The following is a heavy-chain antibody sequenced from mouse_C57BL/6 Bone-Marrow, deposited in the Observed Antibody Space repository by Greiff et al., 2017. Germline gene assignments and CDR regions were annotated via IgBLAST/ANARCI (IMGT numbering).Heavy chain of an antibody. CDR2: ISDGGSYT. D-gene: IGHD5-1*01. CDR3: ARDWGYLLPFDY. V-gene: IGHV5-4*01. Sequence: EVQLVESGGGLVKPGGSLKLSCAASGFTFSSYAMSWVRQTPEKRLEWVATISDGGSYTYYPDNVKGRFTISRDNAKNNLYLQMSHLKSEDTAMYYCARDWGYLLPFDYWGQGTTRTVSS. CDR1: GFTFSSYA. J-gene: IGHJ2*01.